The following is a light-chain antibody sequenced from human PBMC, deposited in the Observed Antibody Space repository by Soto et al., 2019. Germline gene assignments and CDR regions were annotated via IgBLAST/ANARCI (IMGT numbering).Light chain of an antibody. Sequence: QSVLTQSSSASASLGSSVKLTCTLSSGHSSNVIAWHQQQPGKAPRYLMKLEGSGSYNRGTGVPDRFSGSSSGADRYLTISNLQFEDEADYYCETWDRNTWVFGGGTKLTVL. CDR1: SGHSSNV. CDR3: ETWDRNTWV. CDR2: LEGSGSY. V-gene: IGLV4-60*02. J-gene: IGLJ3*02.